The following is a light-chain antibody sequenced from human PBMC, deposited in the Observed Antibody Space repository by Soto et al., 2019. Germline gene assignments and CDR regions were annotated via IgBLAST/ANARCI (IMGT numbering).Light chain of an antibody. CDR1: QSISSY. CDR2: DAS. Sequence: DIQMTQSPSSLSASVGDRVTITCRASQSISSYLNWYQQKPGKAPNLLIYDASSLESGVPSRFRGSGSETEFTLTISGLQPDDFATYYCQQFIDGWTFGQGTKVEIK. J-gene: IGKJ1*01. V-gene: IGKV1-5*01. CDR3: QQFIDGWT.